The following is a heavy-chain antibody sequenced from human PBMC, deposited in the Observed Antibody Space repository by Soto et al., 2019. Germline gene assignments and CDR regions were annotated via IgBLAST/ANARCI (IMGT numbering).Heavy chain of an antibody. D-gene: IGHD2-21*02. CDR2: ISYDGNRI. V-gene: IGHV3-30-3*02. Sequence: QVQLVESGGGVVQRGESLRLSCAASGFTFSTYSMNWVRQSPGKGLEWVAVISYDGNRIYYADSVKGRFTISRDNAKNTMFLQMNGLRPEDTAIYYCARGLVVTAKGWFDLWGQRTQVTVSS. CDR1: GFTFSTYS. J-gene: IGHJ5*02. CDR3: ARGLVVTAKGWFDL.